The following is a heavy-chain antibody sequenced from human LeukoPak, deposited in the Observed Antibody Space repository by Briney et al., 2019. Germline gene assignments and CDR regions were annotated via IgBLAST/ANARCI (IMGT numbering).Heavy chain of an antibody. CDR1: GYTFTGYY. J-gene: IGHJ3*02. CDR2: ISAYNGNT. D-gene: IGHD6-13*01. CDR3: ARDPATGYSSSWRDAFDI. V-gene: IGHV1-18*04. Sequence: GASVKVSCKASGYTFTGYYMHWVRQAPGQGLEWMGWISAYNGNTNYAQKLQGRVTMTTDTSTSTAYMELRSLRSDDTAVYYCARDPATGYSSSWRDAFDIWGQGTMVTVSS.